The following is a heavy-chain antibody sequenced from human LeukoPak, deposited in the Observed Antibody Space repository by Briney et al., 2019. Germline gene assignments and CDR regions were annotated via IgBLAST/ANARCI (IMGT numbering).Heavy chain of an antibody. D-gene: IGHD3-10*01. CDR1: GGSISSYY. Sequence: SETLSLTCTVSGGSISSYYWSWIRQPPGKGLEWIGYIYYSGTTNYNPSLKSRVTMSVDTSKTQFSLKLTSVTAADTAVYYCARGLSYGSGANWFDPWGQGTLVTVSS. J-gene: IGHJ5*02. CDR2: IYYSGTT. CDR3: ARGLSYGSGANWFDP. V-gene: IGHV4-59*13.